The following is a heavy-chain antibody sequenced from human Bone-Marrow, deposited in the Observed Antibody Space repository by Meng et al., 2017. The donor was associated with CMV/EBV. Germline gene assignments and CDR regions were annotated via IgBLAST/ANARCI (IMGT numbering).Heavy chain of an antibody. CDR2: INWNGGST. CDR1: GFTFSDYY. D-gene: IGHD2-2*01. CDR3: ARVVPAARGEDV. Sequence: LSLTCAASGFTFSDYYMSWIRQAPGKGLEWVSGINWNGGSTGYADSVKGRFTISRDNAKNSLYLQMNSLRAEDTAVYYCARVVPAARGEDVWGQGTTVTVSS. J-gene: IGHJ6*02. V-gene: IGHV3-20*04.